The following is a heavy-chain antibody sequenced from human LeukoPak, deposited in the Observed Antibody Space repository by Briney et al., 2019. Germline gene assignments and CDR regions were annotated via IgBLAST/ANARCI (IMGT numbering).Heavy chain of an antibody. CDR2: INHSGST. J-gene: IGHJ4*02. D-gene: IGHD3-3*01. Sequence: SETLSLTCAVYGGSFSGYYWSWIRQPPGKGLEWIGEINHSGSTNYNPSLKSRVTISVDTSKNQFSLKLSSATAADTAVYYCARVGTIFGVVKRPFHYWGQGTLVTVSS. V-gene: IGHV4-34*01. CDR1: GGSFSGYY. CDR3: ARVGTIFGVVKRPFHY.